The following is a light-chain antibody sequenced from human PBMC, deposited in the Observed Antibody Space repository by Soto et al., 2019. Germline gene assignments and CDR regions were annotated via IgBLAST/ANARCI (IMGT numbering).Light chain of an antibody. V-gene: IGLV2-8*01. J-gene: IGLJ1*01. CDR2: EVV. CDR1: KNDIGVYDF. Sequence: QSVLTQPPSASGSPGQSVTISCTGTKNDIGVYDFVSWYQHHPGKAPRLIIYEVVQRPSGVPDRFSGSKSGNTASLTVSGLQAADEADYFRKSYAGSNIYVFGSGTKLTVL. CDR3: KSYAGSNIYV.